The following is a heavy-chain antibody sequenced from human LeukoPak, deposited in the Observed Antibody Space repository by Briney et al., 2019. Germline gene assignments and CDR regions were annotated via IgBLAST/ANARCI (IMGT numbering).Heavy chain of an antibody. CDR2: NSSSSSYI. J-gene: IGHJ5*02. Sequence: GGSLRLSCAASGFTFSSYSMNWVRQAPGKGLEWVSSNSSSSSYIYYADSVKGRFTISRDNAKNSLYLQMNSLRAEDTAVYYCARSAPFGNNWFDPWGQGTLVTVSS. CDR3: ARSAPFGNNWFDP. V-gene: IGHV3-21*01. D-gene: IGHD3-3*01. CDR1: GFTFSSYS.